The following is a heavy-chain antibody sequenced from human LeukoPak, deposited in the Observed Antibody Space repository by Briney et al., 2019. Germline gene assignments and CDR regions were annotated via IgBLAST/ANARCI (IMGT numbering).Heavy chain of an antibody. J-gene: IGHJ3*02. CDR1: GYTFTSYG. Sequence: ASVKVSCKASGYTFTSYGISWVRQAPGQGLEWMGWISAYNGNTDYAQKLQGRVTMTTDTSTSTAYMELRSLRSDDTAVYYCARGLQETLAWLRAFSAFDIWGQGTMVTVSS. V-gene: IGHV1-18*01. D-gene: IGHD5-24*01. CDR3: ARGLQETLAWLRAFSAFDI. CDR2: ISAYNGNT.